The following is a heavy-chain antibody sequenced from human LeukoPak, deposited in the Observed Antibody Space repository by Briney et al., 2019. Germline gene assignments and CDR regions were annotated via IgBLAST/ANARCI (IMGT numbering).Heavy chain of an antibody. CDR3: ARAGVEIWWEVAAAGAEGCDY. J-gene: IGHJ4*02. D-gene: IGHD6-13*01. CDR2: ISSSGSTI. CDR1: GFTFSDYY. Sequence: GGSLRLSCAASGFTFSDYYMSWIRQAPGKGLEWVSYISSSGSTIYYADSVKGRFTISRDNAKNSLYLQMNSLRAEDTAVYYCARAGVEIWWEVAAAGAEGCDYWGQGTLVTVSS. V-gene: IGHV3-11*04.